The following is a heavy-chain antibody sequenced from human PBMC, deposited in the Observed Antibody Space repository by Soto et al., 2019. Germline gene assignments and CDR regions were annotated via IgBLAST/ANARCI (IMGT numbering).Heavy chain of an antibody. CDR3: ARHGGAHYDSSGYHYALDY. CDR1: GYSFRNNW. Sequence: GESLKSSGKGSGYSFRNNWITWVRQMPGEGLEWMGRIDLSDSYKSYSPSFQGHVSFSADTSINTAYLQWSGLRASDTAMYHCARHGGAHYDSSGYHYALDYWGQGTPVTVSS. CDR2: IDLSDSYK. V-gene: IGHV5-10-1*01. J-gene: IGHJ4*02. D-gene: IGHD3-22*01.